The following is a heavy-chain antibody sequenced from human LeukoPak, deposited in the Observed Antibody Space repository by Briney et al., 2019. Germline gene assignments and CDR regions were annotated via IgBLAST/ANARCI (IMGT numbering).Heavy chain of an antibody. J-gene: IGHJ4*02. Sequence: PGGSLRLSCAASGFMFGDYVMHWVRQAPGKGLEWVSSISWNGGGIDYADSVKGRFAISRDNAKNSLFLQMNSLRAEDTALYYCARDTGRYYFDYWGQGTLVTVSS. CDR3: ARDTGRYYFDY. V-gene: IGHV3-9*01. CDR1: GFMFGDYV. CDR2: ISWNGGGI. D-gene: IGHD1-14*01.